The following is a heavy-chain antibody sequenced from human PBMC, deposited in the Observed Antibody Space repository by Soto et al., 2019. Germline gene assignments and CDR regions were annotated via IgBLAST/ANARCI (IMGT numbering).Heavy chain of an antibody. CDR1: GGTFSSYA. J-gene: IGHJ6*02. CDR3: ARGGYCTNGVCYPSYDYGMDV. Sequence: QVQLVQSGAEVKKPGSSVKVSCKASGGTFSSYAISWVRQAPGQGLEWMGGIIPIFGTANYAQKFQGRVTITADESTSTAYMELSSLRSEDTAVYYCARGGYCTNGVCYPSYDYGMDVWGQGTTVTVSS. D-gene: IGHD2-8*01. CDR2: IIPIFGTA. V-gene: IGHV1-69*01.